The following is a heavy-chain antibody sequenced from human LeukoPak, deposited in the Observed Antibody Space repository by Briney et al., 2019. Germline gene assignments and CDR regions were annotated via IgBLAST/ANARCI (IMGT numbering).Heavy chain of an antibody. CDR2: IYTNGDT. CDR3: ARGYCSGGSCYPWVMDV. Sequence: SETLSLTCTVSGGSINNYFWSWIRQPAGQGVEWIGRIYTNGDTRYNPSLKSRVTLSVDTSKNQLSLKLMSMTAADTAVYYCARGYCSGGSCYPWVMDVWGKGTTVTVSS. D-gene: IGHD2-15*01. V-gene: IGHV4-4*07. CDR1: GGSINNYF. J-gene: IGHJ6*03.